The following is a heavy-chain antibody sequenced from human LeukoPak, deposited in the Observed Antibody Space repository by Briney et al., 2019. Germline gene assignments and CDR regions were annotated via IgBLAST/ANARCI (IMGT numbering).Heavy chain of an antibody. V-gene: IGHV1-3*01. D-gene: IGHD6-19*01. CDR2: INAGNGNT. CDR3: ARSVAVAGIDY. CDR1: GYTFTSYA. J-gene: IGHJ4*02. Sequence: ASVKDSCKASGYTFTSYAMHWVRQAPGQRLEWMGWINAGNGNTKYSQKFQGRVTITRDTSASTAYMELSSLRSEDTAVYYCARSVAVAGIDYWGQGTLVTVSS.